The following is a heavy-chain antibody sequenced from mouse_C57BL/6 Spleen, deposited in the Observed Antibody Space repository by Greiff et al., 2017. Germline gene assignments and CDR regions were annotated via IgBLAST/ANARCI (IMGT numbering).Heavy chain of an antibody. D-gene: IGHD4-1*01. CDR2: INPGSGST. CDR1: GYTFTDYC. V-gene: IGHV1-76*01. J-gene: IGHJ3*01. Sequence: VQLKESGAELVKPGASVKLSCTASGYTFTDYCMHWVKQRPGQGLEWIAKINPGSGSTYYNEKFKGKATRTVEKSSSTAYMQLSSLTSEDAAVYYCARVVTGTDGFAYWGQGTTLTVSA. CDR3: ARVVTGTDGFAY.